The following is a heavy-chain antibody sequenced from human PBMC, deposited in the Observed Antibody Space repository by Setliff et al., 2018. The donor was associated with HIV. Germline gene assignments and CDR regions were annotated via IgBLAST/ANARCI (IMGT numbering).Heavy chain of an antibody. J-gene: IGHJ4*02. CDR3: ARPHHDYVWGSPFDY. Sequence: ETLSLTCAVYGGSFSAYHWSWIRQPPGKGLEWIGEINHSGSTNYNPSLKSRVTISVDTSKSQFSLKLSSVTAADTAVYYCARPHHDYVWGSPFDYWGQGTLVTVSS. CDR1: GGSFSAYH. V-gene: IGHV4-34*01. CDR2: INHSGST. D-gene: IGHD3-16*01.